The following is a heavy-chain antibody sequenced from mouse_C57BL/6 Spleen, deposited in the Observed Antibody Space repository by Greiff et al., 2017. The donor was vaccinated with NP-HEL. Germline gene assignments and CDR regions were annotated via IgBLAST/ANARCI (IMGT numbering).Heavy chain of an antibody. CDR1: GFNIKDDY. CDR3: TTDYAMDY. CDR2: IDPENGDT. J-gene: IGHJ4*01. V-gene: IGHV14-4*01. Sequence: EVQLQQSGAELVRPGASVKLSCTASGFNIKDDYMHWVKQRPEQGLEWIGWIDPENGDTEYASKFQGKATITADTSSNTADLQLSSLTSEDTAVDYCTTDYAMDYWGQGTSVTVSS.